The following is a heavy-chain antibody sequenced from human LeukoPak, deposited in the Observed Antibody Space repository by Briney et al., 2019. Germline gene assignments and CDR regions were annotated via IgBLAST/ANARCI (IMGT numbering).Heavy chain of an antibody. CDR3: ARAQQSHYNWDAGHYFYSYMDV. Sequence: GGSLRLSCAASGFSFSTFRMAWVRQAPGKGLEWVSSISSSRSSIYFADSLKGRFTVSRDNANNSLSLQMSSLRADDTAVYYCARAQQSHYNWDAGHYFYSYMDVWGKGTTVTVSS. D-gene: IGHD1-1*01. CDR1: GFSFSTFR. CDR2: ISSSRSSI. J-gene: IGHJ6*03. V-gene: IGHV3-21*01.